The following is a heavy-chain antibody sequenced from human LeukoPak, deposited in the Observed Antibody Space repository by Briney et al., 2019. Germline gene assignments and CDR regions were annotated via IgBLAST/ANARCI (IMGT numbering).Heavy chain of an antibody. Sequence: GGSLRLSCAVSGFAVSSDSTTWVRQGPGKGLEWVSIIYTGGSTYYADSVKGRFTNSRDNSQNTLYLQMNSLRVEDTAVYYCARGQGEGFDFWGQGTLVTVSS. V-gene: IGHV3-53*01. J-gene: IGHJ4*02. CDR1: GFAVSSDS. D-gene: IGHD3-16*01. CDR2: IYTGGST. CDR3: ARGQGEGFDF.